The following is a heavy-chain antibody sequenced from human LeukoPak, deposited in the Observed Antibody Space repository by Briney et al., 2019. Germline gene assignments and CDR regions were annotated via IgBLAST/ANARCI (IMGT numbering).Heavy chain of an antibody. CDR2: ISSSGSTI. CDR3: ARDRRRNLADV. V-gene: IGHV3-11*01. J-gene: IGHJ6*02. Sequence: GGSLRLSCAASGFTFSDYYVSWIRQAPGKGLEWVSYISSSGSTIYYADSVKGRFTISRDNAKNSLYLQMNSLRAEDTAVYYCARDRRRNLADVWGQGTTVTVSS. D-gene: IGHD3-16*01. CDR1: GFTFSDYY.